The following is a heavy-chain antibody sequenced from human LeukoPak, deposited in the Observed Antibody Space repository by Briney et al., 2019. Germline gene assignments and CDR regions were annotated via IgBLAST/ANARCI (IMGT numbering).Heavy chain of an antibody. J-gene: IGHJ4*02. Sequence: GASVKVSCKASGYTFTSYGISWVRQAPGQGLEWMGWISAYNGNTNYAQKLQGRVTMTTDTSTSTAYMELRSLRSDDTAVYYCARDQTKYNDYGGFDYWGQGTLVTVSS. D-gene: IGHD4-17*01. CDR3: ARDQTKYNDYGGFDY. CDR2: ISAYNGNT. CDR1: GYTFTSYG. V-gene: IGHV1-18*01.